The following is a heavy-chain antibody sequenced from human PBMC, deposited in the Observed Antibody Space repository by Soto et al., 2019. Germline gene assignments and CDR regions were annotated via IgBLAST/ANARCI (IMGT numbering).Heavy chain of an antibody. D-gene: IGHD1-1*01. V-gene: IGHV4-31*03. CDR1: GGSISSGGYY. CDR3: AGEETNCSPQRFYGMAV. CDR2: IYYSGST. Sequence: QVQLQESGPGLVKPSQTLSLTCTVSGGSISSGGYYWNWIRQHPGKGLEWIGNIYYSGSTYYNPSLECRITMSVDTSQNKFSRKVTCVNAADTAVYYYAGEETNCSPQRFYGMAVWGQGATVIVFS. J-gene: IGHJ6*02.